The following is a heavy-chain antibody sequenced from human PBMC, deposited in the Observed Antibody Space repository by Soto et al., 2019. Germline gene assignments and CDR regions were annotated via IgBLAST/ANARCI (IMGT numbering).Heavy chain of an antibody. V-gene: IGHV1-18*01. D-gene: IGHD3-22*01. J-gene: IGHJ4*02. Sequence: QVQLVQSGAEVKKPGASVKVSCKASGYTFTSYGISWVRQAPGQGLEWMGWISAYNGNTNYAQKLQGRVTMTTDTSTSTAYMELRSLRSDDTAVYYCARDVSYYYDSSGYYPLDYWGQGTLVTVSS. CDR1: GYTFTSYG. CDR2: ISAYNGNT. CDR3: ARDVSYYYDSSGYYPLDY.